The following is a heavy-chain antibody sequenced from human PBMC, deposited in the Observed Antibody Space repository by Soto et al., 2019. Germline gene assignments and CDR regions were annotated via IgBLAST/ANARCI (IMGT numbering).Heavy chain of an antibody. CDR2: ISTGGMT. CDR3: VSRDRSVRAFDI. V-gene: IGHV3-53*01. Sequence: GGALRLSCAASEFSITSNHMNWGRPAPGKGVGLGSIISTGGMTYYADTVRGRFTITRDTSKNMDYLQLNSLRAEDTAVYYCVSRDRSVRAFDIWGQGTMVTVSS. CDR1: EFSITSNH. D-gene: IGHD3-22*01. J-gene: IGHJ3*02.